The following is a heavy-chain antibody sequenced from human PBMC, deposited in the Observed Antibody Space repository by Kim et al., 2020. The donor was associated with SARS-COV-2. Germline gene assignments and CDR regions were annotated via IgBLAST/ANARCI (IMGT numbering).Heavy chain of an antibody. Sequence: GGSLRLSCAASGFTVSTNHMSWVRQAPGKGLELVSFIYRGGDTNYAESVKGRLTISRDNSKSTVHVQVKSLRAEDTAVYYCAGWPYSSSLGDYYYGMDLWGRGSTVTVSS. J-gene: IGHJ6*01. D-gene: IGHD6-6*01. CDR3: AGWPYSSSLGDYYYGMDL. CDR2: IYRGGDT. V-gene: IGHV3-53*01. CDR1: GFTVSTNH.